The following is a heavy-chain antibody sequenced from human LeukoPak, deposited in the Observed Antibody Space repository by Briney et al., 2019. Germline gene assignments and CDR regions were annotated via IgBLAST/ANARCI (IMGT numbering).Heavy chain of an antibody. Sequence: SETLSLTCDVLGGLFTDYFWTWIRQSPGKGLEWIGEINDYTGNTNYNPSLNSRVSISLEKSKNQFSLELRSVTAADTAVYYCARGRIAKIVVVHSFHYGMDVWGQGTTVTVSS. D-gene: IGHD3-22*01. CDR3: ARGRIAKIVVVHSFHYGMDV. V-gene: IGHV4-34*01. CDR1: GGLFTDYF. CDR2: INDYTGNT. J-gene: IGHJ6*02.